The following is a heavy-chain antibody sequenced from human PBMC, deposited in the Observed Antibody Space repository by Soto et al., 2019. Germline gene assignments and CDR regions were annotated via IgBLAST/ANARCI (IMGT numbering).Heavy chain of an antibody. V-gene: IGHV3-30*18. D-gene: IGHD6-13*01. Sequence: GGSLRLSCAASGFTFSSYGMHWVRQAPGKGLEWVAVISYDGSNKYYAASVKGRFTISRDNSKNTLYLQMNSLRAEDTAVYYCAKDSVYSSSLHDDFDIWGQGTMVTVSS. CDR2: ISYDGSNK. J-gene: IGHJ3*02. CDR3: AKDSVYSSSLHDDFDI. CDR1: GFTFSSYG.